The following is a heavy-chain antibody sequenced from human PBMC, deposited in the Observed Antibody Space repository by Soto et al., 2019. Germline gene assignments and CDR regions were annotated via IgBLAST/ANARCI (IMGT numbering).Heavy chain of an antibody. CDR3: VRITCERNWFDP. Sequence: GGSLRLSCAGSGFTFSDHYMDWVRQAPGKGLEWVGRSRNKAKKYTTDYAASVKGRFTISRDDSRKSVFLQMNSLKTEDTAVYDCVRITCERNWFDPWGQGTLVTVSS. CDR1: GFTFSDHY. D-gene: IGHD1-20*01. V-gene: IGHV3-72*01. J-gene: IGHJ5*02. CDR2: SRNKAKKYTT.